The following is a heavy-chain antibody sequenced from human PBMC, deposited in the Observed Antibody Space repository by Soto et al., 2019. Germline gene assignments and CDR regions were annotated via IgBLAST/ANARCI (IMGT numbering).Heavy chain of an antibody. V-gene: IGHV1-18*01. J-gene: IGHJ4*02. D-gene: IGHD2-21*02. CDR3: ARDRKEYCDGDCYSYYFDY. CDR2: INTANGNT. Sequence: QVQLVQSGAEVKKPGASVKVSCKASGYTFTTYGISWVRQAPGQGLEWMGWINTANGNTNFAQNFQGRVTITTDTSTTAAYMELRIMRSDDTVVYSCARDRKEYCDGDCYSYYFDYWGQGSLVTVSS. CDR1: GYTFTTYG.